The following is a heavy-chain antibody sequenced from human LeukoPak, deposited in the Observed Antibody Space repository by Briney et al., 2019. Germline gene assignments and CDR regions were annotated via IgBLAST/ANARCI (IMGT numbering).Heavy chain of an antibody. CDR1: GDSIISGGYH. V-gene: IGHV4-31*03. Sequence: SQTLSLTCTVSGDSIISGGYHWSWIRQHPGKGLEWIGHIYNSGSPFYNTSLKSRVTISVDTSKNQFSLKLSSLTAADTAVYFCARDHTGNGHFDYWGQGTLVTVSS. J-gene: IGHJ4*02. D-gene: IGHD1-1*01. CDR3: ARDHTGNGHFDY. CDR2: IYNSGSP.